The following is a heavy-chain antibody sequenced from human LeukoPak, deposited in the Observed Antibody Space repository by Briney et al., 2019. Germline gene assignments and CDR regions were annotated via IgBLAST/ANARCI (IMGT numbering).Heavy chain of an antibody. V-gene: IGHV5-51*01. Sequence: GESLKISCKGSGSRFTSYWIGWVRQMPGKGLEWMGIIYPGDSDTRYSPSFQGQVAISADKSISTAYLQWSSLKASDTAVYYCARHPKYSSGWTRFDYWGQGTLVTVSS. CDR1: GSRFTSYW. J-gene: IGHJ4*02. CDR2: IYPGDSDT. D-gene: IGHD6-19*01. CDR3: ARHPKYSSGWTRFDY.